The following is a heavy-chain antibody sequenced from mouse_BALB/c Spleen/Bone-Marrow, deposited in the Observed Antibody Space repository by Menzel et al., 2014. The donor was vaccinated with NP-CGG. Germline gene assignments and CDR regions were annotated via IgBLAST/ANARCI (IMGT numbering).Heavy chain of an antibody. CDR3: AREPSTMITTGFAY. J-gene: IGHJ3*01. D-gene: IGHD2-4*01. CDR2: IWAGGST. Sequence: VKLQESGPGLVSPSQSLSITCTVSGFSLTSYGVHWVRQPPGKVLEWLGVIWAGGSTNYNSALMSRLSISKDNSKSQVFLKMNSLQTDDTAMYYCAREPSTMITTGFAYWGQGTLVTVSA. CDR1: GFSLTSYG. V-gene: IGHV2-9*02.